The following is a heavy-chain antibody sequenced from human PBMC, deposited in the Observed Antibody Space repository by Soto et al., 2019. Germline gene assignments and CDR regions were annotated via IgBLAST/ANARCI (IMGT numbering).Heavy chain of an antibody. V-gene: IGHV4-4*02. D-gene: IGHD2-2*01. J-gene: IGHJ6*03. CDR1: SGSISSSNW. Sequence: SETLSLTCAVSSGSISSSNWWSWVRQPPGKGLEWIGEIYHSGSTNYNPSLKSRVTISVDKSKNQFSLKLSSVTAADTAVYYCARVALTRPVVPAAMLVGPYMDVWGKGTTVTVSS. CDR3: ARVALTRPVVPAAMLVGPYMDV. CDR2: IYHSGST.